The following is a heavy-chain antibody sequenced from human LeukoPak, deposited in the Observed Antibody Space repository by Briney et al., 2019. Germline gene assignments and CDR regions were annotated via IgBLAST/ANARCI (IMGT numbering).Heavy chain of an antibody. J-gene: IGHJ4*02. CDR3: ARGVLWSGYFYFDY. CDR2: IRNKANSYTT. D-gene: IGHD3-3*01. Sequence: PGGSLRLSCAVSGFTFSDYYMDWVRQAPGKGLEWVGRIRNKANSYTTEYAASVKGRFTISRDDSKNSLYLQMNSLKAEDTAMYYCARGVLWSGYFYFDYWGQGTLVTVSS. V-gene: IGHV3-72*01. CDR1: GFTFSDYY.